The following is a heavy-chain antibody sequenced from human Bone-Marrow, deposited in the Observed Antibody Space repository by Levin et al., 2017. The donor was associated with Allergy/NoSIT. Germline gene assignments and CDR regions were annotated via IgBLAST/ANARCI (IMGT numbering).Heavy chain of an antibody. CDR1: GGTFSSYA. CDR2: IIPIFGTA. V-gene: IGHV1-69*13. J-gene: IGHJ6*02. Sequence: SVKVSCKASGGTFSSYAISWVRQAPGQGLEWMGGIIPIFGTANYAQKFQGRVTITADESTSTAYMELSSLRSEDTAVYYCATQLGNVLRYFDWLLYRRADYYGMDVWGQGTTVTVSS. D-gene: IGHD3-9*01. CDR3: ATQLGNVLRYFDWLLYRRADYYGMDV.